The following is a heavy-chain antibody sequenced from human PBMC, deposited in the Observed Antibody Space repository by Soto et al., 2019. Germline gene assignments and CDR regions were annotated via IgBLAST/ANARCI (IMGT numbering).Heavy chain of an antibody. J-gene: IGHJ5*02. CDR2: IIPIFGTA. Sequence: SVKVSCKASGCTFSSYAISWVRQAPGQGLEWMGGIIPIFGTANYAQKFQGRVTITADESTSTAYMELSSLRSEDTAVYYCASTDYYGSGTDKAVDWFDPWGQGTLVTVSS. CDR3: ASTDYYGSGTDKAVDWFDP. CDR1: GCTFSSYA. D-gene: IGHD3-10*01. V-gene: IGHV1-69*13.